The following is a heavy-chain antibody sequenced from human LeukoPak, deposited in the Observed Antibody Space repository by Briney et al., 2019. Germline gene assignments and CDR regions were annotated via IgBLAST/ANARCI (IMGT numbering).Heavy chain of an antibody. D-gene: IGHD4-23*01. V-gene: IGHV4-4*07. Sequence: PSETLSLTCTVSGDSITNYWSWIRQPAGKGLQWIGRIYSSGSTNYNPSLKSRVSMSVDTSKNQVSLKMTSVTAADTAVYSCARGGKATVVTMWGQGILVTVSS. CDR1: GDSITNY. J-gene: IGHJ4*02. CDR2: IYSSGST. CDR3: ARGGKATVVTM.